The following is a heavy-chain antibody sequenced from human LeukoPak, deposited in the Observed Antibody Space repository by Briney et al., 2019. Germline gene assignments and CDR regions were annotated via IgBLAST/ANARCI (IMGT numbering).Heavy chain of an antibody. CDR2: ISGSGGST. Sequence: GACLRLSCAASGFTFSSYAMSWVRQAPGKGLEWVSAISGSGGSTYYADSVKGRFTISRDNSKNTLYLQMNSLRAEDTAVYYCAKDQSFYGDFPGGYDYWGQGTLVTVSS. CDR1: GFTFSSYA. V-gene: IGHV3-23*01. J-gene: IGHJ4*02. D-gene: IGHD4-17*01. CDR3: AKDQSFYGDFPGGYDY.